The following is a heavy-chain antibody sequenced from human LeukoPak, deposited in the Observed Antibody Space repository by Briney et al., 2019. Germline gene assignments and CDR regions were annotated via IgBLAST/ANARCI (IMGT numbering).Heavy chain of an antibody. CDR3: ARMAEGTAARWGFDY. CDR2: IYTSGST. Sequence: PSQTLSLTCTVSGGSISSGSYYWSWIRQPAGKGLEWIGRIYTSGSTNYNPSLKSRVTMSVDTSKNKFSLRVSSVTAADTAVYYCARMAEGTAARWGFDYWGQGTLVTVSS. J-gene: IGHJ4*02. CDR1: GGSISSGSYY. D-gene: IGHD6-6*01. V-gene: IGHV4-61*02.